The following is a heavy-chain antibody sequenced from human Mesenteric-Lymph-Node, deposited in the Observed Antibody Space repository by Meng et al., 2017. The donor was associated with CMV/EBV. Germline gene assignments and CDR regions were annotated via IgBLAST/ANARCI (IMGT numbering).Heavy chain of an antibody. D-gene: IGHD3-10*01. CDR2: ICYSGST. Sequence: SETLSLTCTVSGDSVSSTTYYWSWIRQPPGKGLEWIGYICYSGSTNYNPSLKSRVTISIDTSKNQFSLRLSSVTAADTAVYYCAETNFGGEYYFEYWGQGTLVTVSS. CDR1: GDSVSSTTYY. CDR3: AETNFGGEYYFEY. V-gene: IGHV4-61*01. J-gene: IGHJ4*02.